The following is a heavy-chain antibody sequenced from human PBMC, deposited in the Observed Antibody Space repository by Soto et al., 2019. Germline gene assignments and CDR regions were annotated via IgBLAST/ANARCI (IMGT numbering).Heavy chain of an antibody. CDR3: ARVITYLEYGFDP. J-gene: IGHJ5*02. V-gene: IGHV4-31*03. CDR2: IYYSGST. D-gene: IGHD3-22*01. CDR1: GGSISSGGYY. Sequence: SETLSLTCTVSGGSISSGGYYWSWIRQHPGKGLEWIGYIYYSGSTYYNPSLKSRVTISVDTSKNQFSLKLSSVTAADTAVYYCARVITYLEYGFDPWGQGTLVTVSS.